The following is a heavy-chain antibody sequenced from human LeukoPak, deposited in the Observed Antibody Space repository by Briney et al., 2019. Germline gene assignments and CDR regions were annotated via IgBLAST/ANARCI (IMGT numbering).Heavy chain of an antibody. J-gene: IGHJ4*02. CDR2: IYYSGST. Sequence: SETLSPTCTVSGGSISSYYWSWIRQPPGKGLEWIGYIYYSGSTNYNPSLKSRVTVSVDTSKNQFSLKLSSVTAADTAVYYCARDGGYDPPYYFAYWGQGTLVTVSS. CDR1: GGSISSYY. V-gene: IGHV4-59*01. D-gene: IGHD3-3*01. CDR3: ARDGGYDPPYYFAY.